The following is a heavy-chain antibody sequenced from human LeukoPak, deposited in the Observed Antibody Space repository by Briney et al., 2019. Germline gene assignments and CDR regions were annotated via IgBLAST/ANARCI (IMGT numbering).Heavy chain of an antibody. CDR1: GFTVSSNY. CDR2: IYSGGST. D-gene: IGHD3-22*01. V-gene: IGHV3-53*01. J-gene: IGHJ4*02. CDR3: ARNYYDSSGYDYAFDY. Sequence: GGSLRLSCAASGFTVSSNYMSWVRQAPGKGLEWVSVIYSGGSTYYADSVKGRFTISRDSSKNTLYLQMNSLRAEDTAVYYCARNYYDSSGYDYAFDYWGQGTLVTVSS.